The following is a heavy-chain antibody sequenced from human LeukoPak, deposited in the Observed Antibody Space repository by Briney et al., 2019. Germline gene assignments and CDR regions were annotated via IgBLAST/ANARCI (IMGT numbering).Heavy chain of an antibody. Sequence: PGGSLRLSCAASGFTFSSSDMHWVRQAPGKGLEWVAFIRYDGNNKYYADSVKGRFTISRDNSKNTLNLHMNSLRAEDTAVYYCAKDPTHYRVWDYYETIGLSYWGQGTLVTVSS. CDR1: GFTFSSSD. D-gene: IGHD3-22*01. J-gene: IGHJ4*02. CDR3: AKDPTHYRVWDYYETIGLSY. CDR2: IRYDGNNK. V-gene: IGHV3-30*02.